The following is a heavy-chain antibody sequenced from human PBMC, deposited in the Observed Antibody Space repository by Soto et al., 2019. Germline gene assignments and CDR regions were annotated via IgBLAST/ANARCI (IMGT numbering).Heavy chain of an antibody. V-gene: IGHV3-33*01. J-gene: IGHJ6*02. CDR2: IWYDGSNK. D-gene: IGHD3-3*01. CDR3: ARDDHDFWSGYFLGYYYYGMDV. CDR1: GFTFSSYG. Sequence: GGSLRLSCAASGFTFSSYGMHWVRQAPGKGLEWVAVIWYDGSNKYYADSVKGRFTISRDNSKNTLYLQMNSLRAEDTAVYYCARDDHDFWSGYFLGYYYYGMDVWGQGTTVTVSS.